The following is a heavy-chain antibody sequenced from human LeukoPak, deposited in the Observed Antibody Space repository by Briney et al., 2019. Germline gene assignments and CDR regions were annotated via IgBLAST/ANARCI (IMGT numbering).Heavy chain of an antibody. CDR2: IYSGGST. V-gene: IGHV3-53*01. Sequence: GGSLRLSCAASGFTVSSNYMSWVRQAPGKGLEWVSVIYSGGSTYYADSVKGRFTISRDNSKNTLYLQMNSLRAEDTAVYYCARESSDYDILTGYPYYFDYWGQGTLVTVSS. J-gene: IGHJ4*02. CDR1: GFTVSSNY. CDR3: ARESSDYDILTGYPYYFDY. D-gene: IGHD3-9*01.